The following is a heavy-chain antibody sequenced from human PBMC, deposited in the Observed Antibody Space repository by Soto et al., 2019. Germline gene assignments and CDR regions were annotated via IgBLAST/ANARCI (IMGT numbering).Heavy chain of an antibody. J-gene: IGHJ6*02. V-gene: IGHV3-30*18. CDR1: GFTFSLYG. D-gene: IGHD5-12*01. Sequence: LLVESGGGVVQPGRSLRLSCAASGFTFSLYGLHWVRQAPGEGLEWVAVTSYDGNNTYYADSVKGRFTISRDNSKNTLYLQMNSLRAEDTAVYYCAKDSGYSGYDVYDYYYGMDVWGQGTTVTVSS. CDR3: AKDSGYSGYDVYDYYYGMDV. CDR2: TSYDGNNT.